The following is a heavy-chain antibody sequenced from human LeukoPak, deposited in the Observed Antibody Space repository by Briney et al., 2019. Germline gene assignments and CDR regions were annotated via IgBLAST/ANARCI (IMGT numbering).Heavy chain of an antibody. V-gene: IGHV3-9*01. D-gene: IGHD2-2*01. Sequence: PGRSLRLSCAASGFTFDDYAMHWVRHAPGKGLEWVSGISWNSGSIGYADSVKGRFTISRDNAKNSLYLQMNSLRAEDTALYYCAKDGCSSTSCPEPYFDYWGQGTLVTVSS. J-gene: IGHJ4*02. CDR2: ISWNSGSI. CDR1: GFTFDDYA. CDR3: AKDGCSSTSCPEPYFDY.